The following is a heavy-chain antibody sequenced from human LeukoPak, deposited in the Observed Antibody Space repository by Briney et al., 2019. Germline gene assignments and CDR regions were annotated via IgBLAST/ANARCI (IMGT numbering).Heavy chain of an antibody. Sequence: SETLSLTCTVSGGSISSYYWSWLRQPPGKGLEWIGYIYYSGSTNYNPSLKSRVTISVDTSKNQFSLKLSSVTAADTAVYYCARIHGGGWYYFDYWGQGTLVTVSS. D-gene: IGHD6-19*01. J-gene: IGHJ4*02. V-gene: IGHV4-59*01. CDR2: IYYSGST. CDR3: ARIHGGGWYYFDY. CDR1: GGSISSYY.